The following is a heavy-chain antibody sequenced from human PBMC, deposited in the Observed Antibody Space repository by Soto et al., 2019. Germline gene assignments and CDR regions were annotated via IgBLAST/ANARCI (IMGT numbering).Heavy chain of an antibody. J-gene: IGHJ4*02. V-gene: IGHV3-23*01. CDR1: GMPFSSYA. CDR2: IGGSGGGK. CDR3: ARRSSRGLANY. Sequence: GGSLRLSGAASGMPFSSYAMSWVRQAPGKGLEWVSGIGGSGGGKFYADSVKGRFTVSRDNAENTLSLELNSLRVEDTAIYYCARRSSRGLANYWGQGILVTVSS.